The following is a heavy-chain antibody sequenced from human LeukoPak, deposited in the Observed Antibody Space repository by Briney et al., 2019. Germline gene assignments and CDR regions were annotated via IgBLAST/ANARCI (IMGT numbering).Heavy chain of an antibody. CDR1: GFTVSSNY. V-gene: IGHV3-66*02. Sequence: GGSLRLSCAASGFTVSSNYMSWVRQAPGKGLEWVSVIYSGGTTYYADSVKGRFTTSRDNSKNTLYLQMNSLRPEDTAVYYCARDRTGDSVCDYWGQGTLVTVSS. J-gene: IGHJ4*02. CDR3: ARDRTGDSVCDY. CDR2: IYSGGTT. D-gene: IGHD4-17*01.